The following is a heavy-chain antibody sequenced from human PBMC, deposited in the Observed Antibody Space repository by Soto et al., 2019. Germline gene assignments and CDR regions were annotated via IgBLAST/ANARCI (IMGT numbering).Heavy chain of an antibody. Sequence: QVQLVQSGAEVKKPGSSVKVSCKASGGTFSSYAISWVRQAPGQGLEWMGGIIPIFGTANYAQKFQGRVTITADESTSTAYMELSSLRSEDTAVYYCARDSSPRGSGTFYYYYGMDVWGQGTTVTVSS. D-gene: IGHD3-10*01. CDR1: GGTFSSYA. CDR3: ARDSSPRGSGTFYYYYGMDV. J-gene: IGHJ6*02. CDR2: IIPIFGTA. V-gene: IGHV1-69*01.